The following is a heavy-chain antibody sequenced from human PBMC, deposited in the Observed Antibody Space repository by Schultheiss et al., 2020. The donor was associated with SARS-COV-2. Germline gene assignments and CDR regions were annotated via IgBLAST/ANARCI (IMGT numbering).Heavy chain of an antibody. CDR3: ARGDYYNSGGSIGGFDY. J-gene: IGHJ4*02. CDR2: SIPTLGIA. CDR1: GGTFTNFA. D-gene: IGHD3-22*01. V-gene: IGHV1-69*13. Sequence: SVKVSCKASGGTFTNFAISWVRQASGEGLKWVGGSIPTLGIAGFAQMFQGRVSLNVDESTNTAYMEMSGLTSEDTAIYYCARGDYYNSGGSIGGFDYWGQGTQVTVSS.